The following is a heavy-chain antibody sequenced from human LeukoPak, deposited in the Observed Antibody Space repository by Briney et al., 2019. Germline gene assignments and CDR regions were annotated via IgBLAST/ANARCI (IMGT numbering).Heavy chain of an antibody. V-gene: IGHV4-39*07. CDR1: GGSISSSSYY. CDR3: ARADCSSTSCSFDC. J-gene: IGHJ4*02. CDR2: IYYSGST. Sequence: SETLSLTCTVSGGSISSSSYYWGWIRQPPGKGLEWIGSIYYSGSTYYNPSLKSRVTISVDTSKNQFSLKLSSVTAADTAVYYCARADCSSTSCSFDCWGQGTLVTVSS. D-gene: IGHD2-2*01.